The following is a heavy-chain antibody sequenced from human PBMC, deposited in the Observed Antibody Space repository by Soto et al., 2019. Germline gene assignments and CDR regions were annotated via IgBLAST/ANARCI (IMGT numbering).Heavy chain of an antibody. CDR2: IYYSGST. CDR1: GGSISSGDYY. Sequence: SETLSLTCTVSGGSISSGDYYWSWIRQPPGKGLEWIGYIYYSGSTYYNPSLKSRVTISVDTSKNQFSLKLSSVTAADTAVYYCARAVLLWFGELYYYYYGMDVWGQGTTVTVSS. CDR3: ARAVLLWFGELYYYYYGMDV. V-gene: IGHV4-30-4*01. D-gene: IGHD3-10*01. J-gene: IGHJ6*02.